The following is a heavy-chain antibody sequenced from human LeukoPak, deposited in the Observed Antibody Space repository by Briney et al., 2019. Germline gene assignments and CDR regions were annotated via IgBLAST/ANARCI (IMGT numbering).Heavy chain of an antibody. CDR1: GFSFDRYT. J-gene: IGHJ4*02. D-gene: IGHD3-10*02. CDR2: AGWAGGTT. Sequence: GGSLRLSCATSGFSFDRYTIHWVRQAPGRGLEWVSLAGWAGGTTFYSDSVRGRFTISRDSGRKSVYLQMNSLTTDDTAFYFCAKELDTMFFDYWGQGALVTVSS. V-gene: IGHV3-43*01. CDR3: AKELDTMFFDY.